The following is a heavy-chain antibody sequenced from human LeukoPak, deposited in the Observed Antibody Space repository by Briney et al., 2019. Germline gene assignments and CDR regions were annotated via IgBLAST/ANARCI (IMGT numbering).Heavy chain of an antibody. D-gene: IGHD4-17*01. CDR1: GFTFSSYA. Sequence: TGGSLRLSCAASGFTFSSYAMSWVRQAPGKGLEWVSAISGSGGSTYYADSVKGRFTISRDNSKNTLYLQMNSLRAEDTAVYYCAKDFTVTPSPPTFDYWGQGTLVTVSS. V-gene: IGHV3-23*01. CDR2: ISGSGGST. J-gene: IGHJ4*02. CDR3: AKDFTVTPSPPTFDY.